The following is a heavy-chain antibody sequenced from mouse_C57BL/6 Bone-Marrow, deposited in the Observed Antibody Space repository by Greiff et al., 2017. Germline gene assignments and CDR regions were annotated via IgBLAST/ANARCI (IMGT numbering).Heavy chain of an antibody. CDR3: AGVWSSWFAY. CDR2: IYPGDGDT. Sequence: QVQLKQSGPELVKPGASVKISCKASGYAFSSSWMNWVKQRPGQGLEWIGRIYPGDGDTYYNEKFKGKATLTADKSSSTAYMELRSLTSEDSAVYFCAGVWSSWFAYWGQGTLVTVSA. V-gene: IGHV1-82*01. CDR1: GYAFSSSW. J-gene: IGHJ3*01. D-gene: IGHD2-10*02.